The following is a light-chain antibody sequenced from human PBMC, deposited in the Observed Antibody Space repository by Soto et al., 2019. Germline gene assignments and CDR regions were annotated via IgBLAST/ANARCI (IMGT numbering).Light chain of an antibody. V-gene: IGKV1-39*01. Sequence: DIQMTQSPSSLSASVGDTVTFTCRASQSIATSLNWLQLKPGKAPKLLIYDTSTLQSGVPSRFSGGGSGTDFTLTISSLQPEDSALYFCQQDYSPLLTFGGGTRVEIK. CDR2: DTS. CDR3: QQDYSPLLT. CDR1: QSIATS. J-gene: IGKJ4*01.